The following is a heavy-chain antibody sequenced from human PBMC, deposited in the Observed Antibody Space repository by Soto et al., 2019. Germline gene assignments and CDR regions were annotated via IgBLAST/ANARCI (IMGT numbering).Heavy chain of an antibody. CDR3: AKDHYVSRSGSVSPYYFDY. J-gene: IGHJ4*02. CDR1: GFTFPNFA. V-gene: IGHV3-30*18. D-gene: IGHD3-10*01. CDR2: ISSDGNRR. Sequence: QVYLVESGGGVVQPGRSLRLSCAVSGFTFPNFAMHWVRQAPGKGLEWVALISSDGNRRYYADSVKGRFTISRDNSKNTLYLQMYGLTTEDMAVFYCAKDHYVSRSGSVSPYYFDYWGQGTLVTVSS.